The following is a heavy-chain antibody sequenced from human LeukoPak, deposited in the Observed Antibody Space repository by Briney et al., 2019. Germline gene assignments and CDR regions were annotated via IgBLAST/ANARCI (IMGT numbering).Heavy chain of an antibody. CDR2: INAGNGNT. D-gene: IGHD1-26*01. CDR1: GYTFTSYA. V-gene: IGHV1-3*01. J-gene: IGHJ4*02. Sequence: ASAKVSCKASGYTFTSYAMHWVRQAPGQRLEWMGWINAGNGNTKYSQKFQGRVTITRDTSASTAYMELSSLRSEDTAVYYCAGGDVNVGATNPFDYWGQGTLVTVSS. CDR3: AGGDVNVGATNPFDY.